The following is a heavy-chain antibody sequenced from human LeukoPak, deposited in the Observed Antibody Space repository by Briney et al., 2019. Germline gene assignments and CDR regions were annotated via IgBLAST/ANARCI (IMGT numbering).Heavy chain of an antibody. CDR3: ATENYCTNGVCYPYYYYGMDV. CDR1: GYTLTELS. CDR2: FDPEDGET. J-gene: IGHJ6*02. Sequence: ASVKVSCKVSGYTLTELSMHWVRQAPGKGLEWMGGFDPEDGETIYAQKFQGRVTMTEDTSTDTAYMELSSLRSEDTAVYYCATENYCTNGVCYPYYYYGMDVWGQGTTVTVSS. D-gene: IGHD2-8*01. V-gene: IGHV1-24*01.